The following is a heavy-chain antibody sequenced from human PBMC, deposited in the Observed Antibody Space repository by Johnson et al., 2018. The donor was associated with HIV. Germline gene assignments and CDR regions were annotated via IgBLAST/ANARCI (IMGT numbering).Heavy chain of an antibody. V-gene: IGHV3-20*04. CDR3: ARGTLTGTTGGFDI. D-gene: IGHD1-20*01. CDR2: INWNGGST. Sequence: VQLVESGGGLVQPGGSLRLSCAASEFTFDDYGMSWVRQAPGKGLEWVSGINWNGGSTGYADSVKGRFTISRDNAKNSRYLQMNSLRAEDTALYYCARGTLTGTTGGFDIWGQGTMVTVSA. CDR1: EFTFDDYG. J-gene: IGHJ3*02.